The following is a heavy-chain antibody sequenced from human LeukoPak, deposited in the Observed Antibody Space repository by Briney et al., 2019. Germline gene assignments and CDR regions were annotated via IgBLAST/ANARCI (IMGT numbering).Heavy chain of an antibody. CDR1: GGSISSYY. CDR2: IYYTGST. J-gene: IGHJ5*02. CDR3: ARGGSSSSVWFDP. D-gene: IGHD6-13*01. Sequence: SETLSLTCTVSGGSISSYYWTWIRQPPGKGLQWIGYIYYTGSTNYNPSLKSRVTISLDTSKNQFSLNLRSVTAADTAVYYCARGGSSSSVWFDPWGPGTLVTVSS. V-gene: IGHV4-59*01.